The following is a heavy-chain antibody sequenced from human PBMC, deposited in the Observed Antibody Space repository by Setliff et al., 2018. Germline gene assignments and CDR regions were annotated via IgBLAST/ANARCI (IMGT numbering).Heavy chain of an antibody. D-gene: IGHD1-1*01. J-gene: IGHJ4*02. V-gene: IGHV1-69-2*01. CDR2: IDPRDDFT. Sequence: ASVKVSCKASGYSFSDFYMHWVRQVPGEGLEALGRIDPRDDFTVYAERFKDRLTITADTSTDTSYTEMSGLRFEDTAVYYCAIDYGPTGTPYHWGQGTPVTVSS. CDR3: AIDYGPTGTPYH. CDR1: GYSFSDFY.